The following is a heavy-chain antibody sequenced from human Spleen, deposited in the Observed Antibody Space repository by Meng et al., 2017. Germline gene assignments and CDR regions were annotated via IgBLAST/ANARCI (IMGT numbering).Heavy chain of an antibody. CDR2: INGDGSRS. CDR1: GFPFSNYW. CDR3: ARDVGYCSGGNCYNRFDP. V-gene: IGHV3-74*03. J-gene: IGHJ5*02. D-gene: IGHD2-15*01. Sequence: EVQLVESGGGLVQPGGSLRLSCAASGFPFSNYWMHWVRQAPGKGLVWVSRINGDGSRSTYADFVKGQFTISRDNAKSTLYLQMNSLRAEDTAVYYCARDVGYCSGGNCYNRFDPWGQGTLVTVSS.